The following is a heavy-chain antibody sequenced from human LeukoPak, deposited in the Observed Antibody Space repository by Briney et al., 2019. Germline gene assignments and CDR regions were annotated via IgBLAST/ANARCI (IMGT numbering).Heavy chain of an antibody. Sequence: GGSLRLSCAASGFTFSSYSMIWVRQAPGKGLEWVSSISSSSSYIYYADAVKGRFTISRDNAKNTLYLQMNSLRAEDTAVYYCARSILGYCSGGSCQKGGDYWGQGTLVTVSS. CDR2: ISSSSSYI. V-gene: IGHV3-21*01. CDR1: GFTFSSYS. CDR3: ARSILGYCSGGSCQKGGDY. J-gene: IGHJ4*02. D-gene: IGHD2-15*01.